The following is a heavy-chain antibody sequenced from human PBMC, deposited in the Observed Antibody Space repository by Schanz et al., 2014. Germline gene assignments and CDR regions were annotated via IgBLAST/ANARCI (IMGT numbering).Heavy chain of an antibody. CDR2: MNESHSTI. D-gene: IGHD5-12*01. CDR1: GFTFSSHS. Sequence: EVQLAESGGGLVQPGGSLRLSCAASGFTFSSHSFNWVRQAPGKGLEWVSAMNESHSTIYYADSVRGRFTISRDNAENTLFLQMNSLRAEDTAVYYCARKVVATIGGYYDNWGQGTLVIVSS. V-gene: IGHV3-23*04. J-gene: IGHJ4*02. CDR3: ARKVVATIGGYYDN.